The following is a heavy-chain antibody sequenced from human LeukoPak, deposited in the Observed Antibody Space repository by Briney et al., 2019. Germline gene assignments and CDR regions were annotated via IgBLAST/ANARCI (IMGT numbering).Heavy chain of an antibody. D-gene: IGHD4-17*01. CDR2: IVVGSGNT. CDR1: GFTFTSSA. Sequence: GTSVKVSCKASGFTFTSSAMQWVRQARGQRLEWIGWIVVGSGNTNYAQKFQERVTITRDMSTSTAYMELSSLRSEDTAVYYCARYTVTTISYYYGMDVWGQGTTVTVSS. V-gene: IGHV1-58*02. CDR3: ARYTVTTISYYYGMDV. J-gene: IGHJ6*02.